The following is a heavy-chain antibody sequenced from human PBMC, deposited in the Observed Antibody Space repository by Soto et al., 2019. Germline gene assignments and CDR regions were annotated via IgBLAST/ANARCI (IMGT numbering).Heavy chain of an antibody. CDR1: GGSISSGGYY. CDR2: IYYSGST. D-gene: IGHD3-3*01. Sequence: SETLSLTCTVSGGSISSGGYYWSWIRQHPGKGLEWIGYIYYSGSTYYNPSLKSRVTISVDTSKNQFSLKLSSVTAADTAVYYCARWSGGVITRKYNWFDPWGQGTLVTVSS. CDR3: ARWSGGVITRKYNWFDP. J-gene: IGHJ5*02. V-gene: IGHV4-31*03.